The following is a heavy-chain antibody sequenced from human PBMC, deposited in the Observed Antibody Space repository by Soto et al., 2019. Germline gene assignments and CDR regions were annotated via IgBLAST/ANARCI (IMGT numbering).Heavy chain of an antibody. CDR2: INHSGST. Sequence: GTRALTSAVHGGPFSGFYWSWIRQSPGKGLEWIGEINHSGSTNYNPSLKSRVTISVDTSRDQFSQNLSSVTAADRAMYSCASALGGQWGQGILVTVSS. D-gene: IGHD3-16*01. J-gene: IGHJ4*02. V-gene: IGHV4-34*01. CDR3: ASALGGQ. CDR1: GGPFSGFY.